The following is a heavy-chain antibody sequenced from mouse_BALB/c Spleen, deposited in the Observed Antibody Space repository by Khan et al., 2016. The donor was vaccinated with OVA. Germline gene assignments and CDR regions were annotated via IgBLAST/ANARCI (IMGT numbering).Heavy chain of an antibody. V-gene: IGHV1-7*01. Sequence: QVQLKQSGAELAKPGASVKMSCKASGYTFTTYWMYWVKQRPGQGLEWIGYINPTSGYTDYNEECKDRATLSANKSTSTAYMQLSSLTSEDSAIYYCTRNRMDNWGQGTTLTVSS. J-gene: IGHJ2*01. CDR1: GYTFTTYW. CDR3: TRNRMDN. CDR2: INPTSGYT.